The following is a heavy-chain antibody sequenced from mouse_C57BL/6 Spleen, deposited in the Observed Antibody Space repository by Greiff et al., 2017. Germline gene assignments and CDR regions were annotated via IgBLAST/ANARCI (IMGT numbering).Heavy chain of an antibody. D-gene: IGHD5-5*01. CDR3: ARDYQAWFAY. J-gene: IGHJ3*01. Sequence: EVQLQESGGGLVKPGGSLKLSCAASGFTFSDYGMHWVRQAPEKGLEWVAYLSSGSSTIYYADTVKGRFTISRDNAKNTLFLQMTSLRSEDTAMYYCARDYQAWFAYWGQGTLVTVSA. CDR1: GFTFSDYG. V-gene: IGHV5-17*01. CDR2: LSSGSSTI.